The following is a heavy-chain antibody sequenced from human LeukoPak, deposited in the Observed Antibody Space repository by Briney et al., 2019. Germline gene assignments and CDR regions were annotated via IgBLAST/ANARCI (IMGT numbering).Heavy chain of an antibody. CDR2: ISAYNGNT. CDR1: GYTFTSYG. J-gene: IGHJ5*02. CDR3: VLVWFGELFTWFDP. V-gene: IGHV1-18*01. D-gene: IGHD3-10*01. Sequence: ASVKVSCKASGYTFTSYGISRVRQAPGQGLEWMGWISAYNGNTNYAQKLQGRVTMTTDTSTSTAYMELRSLRSDDTAVYYCVLVWFGELFTWFDPWGQGTLVTVSS.